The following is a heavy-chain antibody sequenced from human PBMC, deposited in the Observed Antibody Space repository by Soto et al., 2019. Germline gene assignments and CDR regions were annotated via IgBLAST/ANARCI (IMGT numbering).Heavy chain of an antibody. CDR3: AKSGASGYSFWYYGMDV. CDR2: ISYDGSNK. D-gene: IGHD5-18*01. V-gene: IGHV3-30*18. Sequence: QVQLVESGGGVVQPGRSLRLSCAASGFTFSSYGMHWVRQAPGKGLEWVAVISYDGSNKYYADSVKGRFTISRDNSKNTLYLQMNSLRAEDTAVYYCAKSGASGYSFWYYGMDVWGQGTTVTVSS. J-gene: IGHJ6*02. CDR1: GFTFSSYG.